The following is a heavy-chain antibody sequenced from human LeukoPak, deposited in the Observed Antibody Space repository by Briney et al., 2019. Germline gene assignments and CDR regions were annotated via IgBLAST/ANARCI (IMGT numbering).Heavy chain of an antibody. J-gene: IGHJ3*02. V-gene: IGHV4-31*03. Sequence: SETLSLTCTVSGGSISSGGYYWSWIRQHPGKGLEWIEYIYYSGSTYYNPSLKSRVTVSVDTSKNQFSLKLSSVTAADTAVYYCARDRAYDAFDIWGQGTMVTVSS. D-gene: IGHD3-10*01. CDR3: ARDRAYDAFDI. CDR2: IYYSGST. CDR1: GGSISSGGYY.